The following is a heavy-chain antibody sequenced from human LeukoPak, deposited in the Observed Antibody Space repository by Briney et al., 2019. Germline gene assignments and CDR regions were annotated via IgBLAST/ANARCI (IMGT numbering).Heavy chain of an antibody. CDR1: GFRFSNYW. CDR2: IKTDGSET. V-gene: IGHV3-7*01. Sequence: GGSLRLSCAASGFRFSNYWMGRVRQAPGKGPACVANIKTDGSETYYVDSVKGRFTISRDNAKNSLFLQMNSLRAEDTAIYYCVSAVRGSPIDYWGQGTLVSVPS. D-gene: IGHD3-10*01. CDR3: VSAVRGSPIDY. J-gene: IGHJ4*02.